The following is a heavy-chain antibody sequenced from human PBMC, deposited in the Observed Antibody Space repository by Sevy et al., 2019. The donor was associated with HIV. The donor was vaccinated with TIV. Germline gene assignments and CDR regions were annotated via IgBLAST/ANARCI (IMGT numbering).Heavy chain of an antibody. CDR3: ARDVQPAVAGYYYYYGMDV. Sequence: ASVKVSCKASGYTFTSYGISWVRQAPGQGLEWMGWISAYNGNTNYAQKLQGRVTMTTDTSTSTAYMELRSLGSDDTAVYYCARDVQPAVAGYYYYYGMDVWGQGTTVTVSS. D-gene: IGHD6-19*01. CDR1: GYTFTSYG. V-gene: IGHV1-18*01. CDR2: ISAYNGNT. J-gene: IGHJ6*02.